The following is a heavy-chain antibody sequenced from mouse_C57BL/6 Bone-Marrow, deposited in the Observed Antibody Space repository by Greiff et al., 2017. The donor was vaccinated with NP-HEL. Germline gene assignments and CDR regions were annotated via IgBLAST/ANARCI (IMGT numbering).Heavy chain of an antibody. CDR3: ARGAYWYFDV. CDR1: GYTFTSYG. J-gene: IGHJ1*03. CDR2: IYPRSGNT. V-gene: IGHV1-81*01. Sequence: VQLQQSGAELARPGASVKLSCKASGYTFTSYGISWVKQRTGQGLEWIGEIYPRSGNTYYNEKFKGKATLTADNSSSTAYMELRSLTSEDSAVYVCARGAYWYFDVWGTGTTVTVSS.